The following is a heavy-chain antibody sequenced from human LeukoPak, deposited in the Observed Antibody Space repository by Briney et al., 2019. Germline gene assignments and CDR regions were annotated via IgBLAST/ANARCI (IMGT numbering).Heavy chain of an antibody. CDR3: ARASGSNYYDSSGYFWYFDL. D-gene: IGHD3-22*01. Sequence: ASVKVSCKASGYTFTSYYMHWVRQAPGQGLEWMGIINPSGGSTSYAQKFQGRVTMTRDTSTSTVYMELSSLRSEGTAVYYCARASGSNYYDSSGYFWYFDLWGRGTLVTVSS. CDR1: GYTFTSYY. CDR2: INPSGGST. V-gene: IGHV1-46*01. J-gene: IGHJ2*01.